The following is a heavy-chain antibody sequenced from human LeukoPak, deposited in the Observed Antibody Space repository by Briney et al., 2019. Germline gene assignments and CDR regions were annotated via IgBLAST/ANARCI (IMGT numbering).Heavy chain of an antibody. J-gene: IGHJ4*02. Sequence: SETLSLTCTVPGGSISSYYWSWIRQPPGKGLEWIGYIYTSGSTNYSPSLKSRVTISVDTSKNQFSLKLSSVTAADTAVYYCARHSVKQLLYYFDYWGQGTLVAVSS. CDR3: ARHSVKQLLYYFDY. V-gene: IGHV4-4*09. CDR1: GGSISSYY. CDR2: IYTSGST. D-gene: IGHD2-2*01.